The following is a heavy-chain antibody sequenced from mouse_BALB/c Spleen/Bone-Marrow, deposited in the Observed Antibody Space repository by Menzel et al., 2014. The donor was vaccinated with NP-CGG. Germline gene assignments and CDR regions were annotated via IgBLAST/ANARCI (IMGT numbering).Heavy chain of an antibody. D-gene: IGHD2-1*01. Sequence: VQLQQLGLSCVNLGVSVKWSSTVLSINIQDTGRHGGNKGLEQGLEGLAWIVPAKGNTRYDPKFKGKATITADKSSSTAYLQLSSLTSEDSAVYYCARDGNYGSCFDFWGEGTTVTVSS. CDR3: ARDGNYGSCFDF. V-gene: IGHV14-3*02. CDR1: SINIQDTG. J-gene: IGHJ1*01. CDR2: IVPAKGNT.